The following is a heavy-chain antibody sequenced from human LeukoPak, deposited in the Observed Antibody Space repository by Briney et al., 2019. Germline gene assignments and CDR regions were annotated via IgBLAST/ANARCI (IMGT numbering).Heavy chain of an antibody. J-gene: IGHJ4*02. V-gene: IGHV1-69*05. CDR2: IIPIFGTA. D-gene: IGHD3-16*01. CDR3: ARGYACDY. CDR1: GGSFSSYA. Sequence: SVKVSCKASGGSFSSYAISWVRQAPGQGLEWMGGIIPIFGTANYAQKFQGRVTITTDESTSTAYMELSSLRSDDTAIYYCARGYACDYWGQGTLVTVSS.